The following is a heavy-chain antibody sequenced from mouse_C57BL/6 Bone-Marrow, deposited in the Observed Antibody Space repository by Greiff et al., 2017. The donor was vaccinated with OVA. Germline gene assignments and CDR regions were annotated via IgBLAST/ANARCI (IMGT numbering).Heavy chain of an antibody. CDR2: IYPRRGNT. D-gene: IGHD4-1*01. V-gene: IGHV1-81*01. CDR1: GYTFTSYG. J-gene: IGHJ2*01. CDR3: ASRDWVDY. Sequence: QVQLQQSGAELARPGASVKLSCKASGYTFTSYGISWVKQRTGQGLEWIGEIYPRRGNTYYNEKFKGKATLTADKSSSTAYMELRSLTSEDSAVYFCASRDWVDYWGQGTTLTVSS.